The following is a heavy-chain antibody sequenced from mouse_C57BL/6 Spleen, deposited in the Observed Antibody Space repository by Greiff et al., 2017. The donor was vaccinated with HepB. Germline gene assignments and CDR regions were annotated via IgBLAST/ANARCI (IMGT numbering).Heavy chain of an antibody. Sequence: QVQLQQPGAELVRPGTSVKLSCKASGYTFTSYWMHWVKQRPGQGLEWIGVIDPSDSYTNYNQKFKCKATLTVDTSSSTAYMQLSSLTSEDSAVYYCARDRYGSSQYYFDYWGQGTTLTVSS. CDR2: IDPSDSYT. CDR3: ARDRYGSSQYYFDY. D-gene: IGHD1-1*01. V-gene: IGHV1-59*01. CDR1: GYTFTSYW. J-gene: IGHJ2*01.